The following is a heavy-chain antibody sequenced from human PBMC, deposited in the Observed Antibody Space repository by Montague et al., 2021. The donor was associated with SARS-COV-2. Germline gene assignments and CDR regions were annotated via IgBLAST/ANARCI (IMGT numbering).Heavy chain of an antibody. J-gene: IGHJ4*02. CDR3: AKAPTMVRGVYFDY. CDR1: GFTFSSYA. CDR2: IRGSGGST. Sequence: SLRLSCAASGFTFSSYAMSWVRQAPGKGLEWVSAIRGSGGSTYYADFVKGRFTISRDNSKNTLYLQMNSLRAEDTAVYYCAKAPTMVRGVYFDYWGQGTLVTVSS. D-gene: IGHD3-10*01. V-gene: IGHV3-23*01.